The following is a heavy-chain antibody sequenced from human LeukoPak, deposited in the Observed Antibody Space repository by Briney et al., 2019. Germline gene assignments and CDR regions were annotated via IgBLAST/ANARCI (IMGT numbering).Heavy chain of an antibody. Sequence: GGSLRLSCAASGFTFSSYAMSWVRQAPGKGLEWVSAISGSGGSTYYADSVKGRFTISRDNSKNTLYLQMNSLRAEDTAVNYCAKDMGRWFGELTYFDYWGQGTLVTVSS. CDR3: AKDMGRWFGELTYFDY. D-gene: IGHD3-10*01. CDR1: GFTFSSYA. J-gene: IGHJ4*02. V-gene: IGHV3-23*01. CDR2: ISGSGGST.